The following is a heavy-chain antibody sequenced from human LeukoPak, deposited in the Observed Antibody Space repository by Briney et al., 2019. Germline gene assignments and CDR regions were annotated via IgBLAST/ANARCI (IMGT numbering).Heavy chain of an antibody. J-gene: IGHJ6*02. V-gene: IGHV3-30-3*01. CDR3: ARDRELGYSYGTYYYYGMDV. D-gene: IGHD5-18*01. Sequence: GGSLRLSCAASGFTFSSYAMHWVRQAPGRGLEWVAVISYDGSNKYYADSVKGRFTISRDNSKNTLYLQMNSLRAEDTAVYYCARDRELGYSYGTYYYYGMDVWGQGTTVTVSS. CDR1: GFTFSSYA. CDR2: ISYDGSNK.